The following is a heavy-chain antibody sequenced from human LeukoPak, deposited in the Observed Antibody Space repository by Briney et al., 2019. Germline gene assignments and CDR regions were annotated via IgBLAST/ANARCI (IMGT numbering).Heavy chain of an antibody. CDR3: AKAQIVVVPAATYYFDY. CDR1: GFTFSSYA. D-gene: IGHD2-2*01. J-gene: IGHJ4*02. CDR2: ISGSGGST. Sequence: QAGGSLRLSCAASGFTFSSYAMSWVRQAPGKGLEWVSAISGSGGSTCYADSVKGRFTISRDNSKNTLYLQMNSLRAEDTAVYYCAKAQIVVVPAATYYFDYWGQGTLVTVSS. V-gene: IGHV3-23*01.